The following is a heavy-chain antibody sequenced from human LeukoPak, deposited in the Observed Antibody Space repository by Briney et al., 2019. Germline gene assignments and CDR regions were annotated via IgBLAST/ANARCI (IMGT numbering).Heavy chain of an antibody. J-gene: IGHJ4*02. CDR2: ISYDGSNK. CDR1: GFTFRSYG. Sequence: GSLRLSCAASGFTFRSYGMHWVRQAPGKGLEWVAVISYDGSNKYYADSVKGRFTISRDNSKNTLYLQMNSLRAEDTSVYYCAKDSGDGKYYYDSSGSPDYWGQGTLVTVSS. V-gene: IGHV3-30*18. CDR3: AKDSGDGKYYYDSSGSPDY. D-gene: IGHD3-22*01.